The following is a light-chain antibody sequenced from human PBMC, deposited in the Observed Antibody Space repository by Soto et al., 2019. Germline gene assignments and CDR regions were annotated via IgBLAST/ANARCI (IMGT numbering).Light chain of an antibody. CDR3: AAWDDSLSVVV. CDR1: NSNIGGNY. Sequence: QSVLTQPPSASGTPGQRVTISCSGSNSNIGGNYVHWYQQLPGTAPHLLIHGSNHRPSGVPDRFSCSKSGTSASLAISWLRSEDEADYYCAAWDDSLSVVVFGGGTKLTVL. J-gene: IGLJ2*01. V-gene: IGLV1-47*01. CDR2: GSN.